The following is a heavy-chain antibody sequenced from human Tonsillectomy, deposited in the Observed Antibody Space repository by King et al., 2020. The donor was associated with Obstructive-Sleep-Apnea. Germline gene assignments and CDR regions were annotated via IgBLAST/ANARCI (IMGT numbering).Heavy chain of an antibody. J-gene: IGHJ6*02. CDR3: VRDLKEVVVAVVDTPLSYGMDV. Sequence: VQLVESGGGVVQPGRSLRLSCAASGFTFSSHGMHWVRQAPGKGLEWVAVIWYDGSRKYYADSVKGRFTISRDDSKNTLYLQMDSLRAEDTAVYYCVRDLKEVVVAVVDTPLSYGMDVWGQGTTVTVSS. CDR1: GFTFSSHG. V-gene: IGHV3-33*01. CDR2: IWYDGSRK. D-gene: IGHD2-15*01.